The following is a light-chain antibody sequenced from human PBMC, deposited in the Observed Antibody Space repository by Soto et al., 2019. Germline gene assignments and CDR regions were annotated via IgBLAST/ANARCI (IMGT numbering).Light chain of an antibody. V-gene: IGKV3D-15*01. J-gene: IGKJ5*01. CDR1: QSVSSK. CDR2: GAS. Sequence: ETVMSQSPTTLSVSPGESATLSCRASQSVSSKLAWYQQKPGQAPRLLIYGASNRATGIPARFSGSGPGTEFTLSISRLQSEDSAVYYCQQYGSSPPITFGQGTRLEIK. CDR3: QQYGSSPPIT.